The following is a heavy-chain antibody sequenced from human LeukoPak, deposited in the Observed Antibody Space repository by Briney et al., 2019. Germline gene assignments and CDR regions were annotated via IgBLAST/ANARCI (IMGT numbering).Heavy chain of an antibody. CDR1: GFTFSDYS. V-gene: IGHV3-48*04. D-gene: IGHD1-1*01. CDR3: ARDHNYALDN. CDR2: IGISSGNT. J-gene: IGHJ4*02. Sequence: PGGSLRLSCAASGFTFSDYSMNWVRQAPGKGLEWISYIGISSGNTKYADSVKGRFSISADNAKNSVYLQMDSLRLEDTAVYYCARDHNYALDNWGQGTLVTVSS.